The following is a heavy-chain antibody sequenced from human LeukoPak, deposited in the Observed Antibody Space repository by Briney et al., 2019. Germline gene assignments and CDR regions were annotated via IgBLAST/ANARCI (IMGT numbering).Heavy chain of an antibody. D-gene: IGHD6-6*01. CDR2: ISGSGGST. CDR1: GFTFSYYA. Sequence: GGSLGLSCAASGFTFSYYAMSWVRQAPGKGLEWVSKISGSGGSTYYADSVKGRFTISRDNSKNTLYLQMNNLRAEDTAVYYCAKDYYSSSSGYFDYWGQGTLVTVSS. CDR3: AKDYYSSSSGYFDY. J-gene: IGHJ4*02. V-gene: IGHV3-23*01.